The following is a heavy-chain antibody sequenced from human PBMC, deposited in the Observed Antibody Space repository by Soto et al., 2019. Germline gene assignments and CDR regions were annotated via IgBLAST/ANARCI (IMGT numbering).Heavy chain of an antibody. CDR2: ISGSGGST. D-gene: IGHD2-15*01. CDR1: GFTFSSYA. Sequence: EVQLLESGGGLVQPGGSLRLSCAASGFTFSSYAMSWVRQAPGKGLEWVSAISGSGGSTYYADSVKGRFTISRDNSKNALCLRMDSLRAEDTAVYYCAKDLDGGGNRAYYGYGMDVWGQGTTVTVSS. V-gene: IGHV3-23*01. J-gene: IGHJ6*02. CDR3: AKDLDGGGNRAYYGYGMDV.